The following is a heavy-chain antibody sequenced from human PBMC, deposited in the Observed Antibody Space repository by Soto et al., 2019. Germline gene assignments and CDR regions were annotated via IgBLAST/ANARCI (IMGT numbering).Heavy chain of an antibody. J-gene: IGHJ3*02. CDR1: GFTFSSYS. CDR2: ISSSSSYI. CDR3: ARERVQDSVFDI. V-gene: IGHV3-21*01. D-gene: IGHD1-1*01. Sequence: GGSLRLSCAASGFTFSSYSMNWVRQAPGKGLEWVSSISSSSSYIYYADSVKGRFTISRDNAKNSLYLQMNSLRAEDTAVYYCARERVQDSVFDIWGQGTMVTVSS.